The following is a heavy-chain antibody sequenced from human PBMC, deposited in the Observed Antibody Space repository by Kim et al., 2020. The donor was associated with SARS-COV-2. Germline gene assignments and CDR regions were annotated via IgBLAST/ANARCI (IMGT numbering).Heavy chain of an antibody. CDR1: GGTFSSYA. V-gene: IGHV1-69*13. J-gene: IGHJ6*02. Sequence: SVKVSCKASGGTFSSYAISWVRQAPGQGLEWMGGIIPIFGTANYAQKFQGRVTITADESTSTAYMELSSLRSEDTAVYYCALGRGYCSGGSCYTIWVGENVWGQGTTVTVSS. CDR2: IIPIFGTA. CDR3: ALGRGYCSGGSCYTIWVGENV. D-gene: IGHD2-15*01.